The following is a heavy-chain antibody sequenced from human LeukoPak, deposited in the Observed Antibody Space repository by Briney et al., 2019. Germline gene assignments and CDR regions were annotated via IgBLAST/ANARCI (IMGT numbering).Heavy chain of an antibody. CDR3: ARGVGAVAGTENWFDP. J-gene: IGHJ5*02. Sequence: GGSLRLSCAASGFTFSSYSMNWVRQAPGKGLEWVSSISSSSSYIYYAGSVKGRFTISRDNAKNSLYLQMNSLRAEDTAVYYCARGVGAVAGTENWFDPWGQGTLVTVSS. D-gene: IGHD6-19*01. CDR2: ISSSSSYI. V-gene: IGHV3-21*01. CDR1: GFTFSSYS.